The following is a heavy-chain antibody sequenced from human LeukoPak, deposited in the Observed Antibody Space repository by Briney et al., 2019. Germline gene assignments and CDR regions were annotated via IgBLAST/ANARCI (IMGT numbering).Heavy chain of an antibody. CDR2: VSASGDRT. V-gene: IGHV3-23*01. CDR1: GFTFSSYP. Sequence: QSGGSLRLSCAASGFTFSSYPMIWIRRAPGKGLEPVSSVSASGDRTYYADSVKGRLTISRDNAKNSLYLQMNSLRAEDTAVYYCARDPTPRYCSGGSCYTHYGMDVWGQGTTVTVSS. J-gene: IGHJ6*02. D-gene: IGHD2-15*01. CDR3: ARDPTPRYCSGGSCYTHYGMDV.